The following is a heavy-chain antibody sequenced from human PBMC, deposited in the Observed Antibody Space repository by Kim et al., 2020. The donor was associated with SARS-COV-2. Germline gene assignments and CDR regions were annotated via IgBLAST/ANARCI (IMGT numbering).Heavy chain of an antibody. CDR1: GDSTGGYY. CDR3: VRHCTTTDCYHYYALDV. Sequence: SETLSLTCTVSGDSTGGYYWSWIRQPAGKGLEWVGSVYTSGSTEYNPSLKSRLSMAVDMSKGQFSLRLTSVTAADAAVYYCVRHCTTTDCYHYYALDVWG. D-gene: IGHD1-26*01. V-gene: IGHV4-4*07. J-gene: IGHJ6*01. CDR2: VYTSGST.